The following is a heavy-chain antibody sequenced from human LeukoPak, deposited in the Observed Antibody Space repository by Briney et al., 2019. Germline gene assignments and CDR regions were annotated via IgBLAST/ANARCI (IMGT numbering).Heavy chain of an antibody. J-gene: IGHJ5*02. D-gene: IGHD3-10*01. Sequence: PSETLSLTCTVSGGSISSYYWSWIRQPAGTALEWIGRIYTSGTITYNPSLKSRVTMSVDTSKNQFSLKLSSVTAADTAVYYCARDSGTTGEVKFDPLGQGTLVTVSS. V-gene: IGHV4-4*07. CDR3: ARDSGTTGEVKFDP. CDR2: IYTSGTI. CDR1: GGSISSYY.